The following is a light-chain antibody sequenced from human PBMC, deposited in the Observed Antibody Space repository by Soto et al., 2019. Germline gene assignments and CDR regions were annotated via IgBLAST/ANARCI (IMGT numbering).Light chain of an antibody. Sequence: EIELTQSPATLSLSPGERATLSCRASQSVSTDLAWYQQKPGQAPRLLVYDASMRATGIPARFSGSGSGTDFTLTVTRLEDEDFAVCYCHQPSKGFTFGTGTRLE. J-gene: IGKJ5*01. CDR2: DAS. CDR1: QSVSTD. CDR3: HQPSKGFT. V-gene: IGKV3-11*01.